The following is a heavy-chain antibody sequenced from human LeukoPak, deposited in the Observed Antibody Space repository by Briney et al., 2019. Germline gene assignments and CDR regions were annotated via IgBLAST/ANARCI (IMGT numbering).Heavy chain of an antibody. J-gene: IGHJ4*02. Sequence: PGGSLRLSCAASGFTVSSNYMSWVRQAPGKGLEWVSVIYSGGSTYYAESVKGRFTISRDNSKNTLYLQMNSLRAEDTAVYYCARAGRGNWNDVGYWGQGTLVTVSS. CDR3: ARAGRGNWNDVGY. V-gene: IGHV3-53*01. CDR1: GFTVSSNY. CDR2: IYSGGST. D-gene: IGHD1-20*01.